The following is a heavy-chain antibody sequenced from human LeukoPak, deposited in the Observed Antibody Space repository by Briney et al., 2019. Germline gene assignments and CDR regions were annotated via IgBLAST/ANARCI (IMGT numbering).Heavy chain of an antibody. V-gene: IGHV6-1*01. CDR1: GDSVSSNSAA. CDR2: TYYRSKWYN. CDR3: AREAEVGTTWSWFDP. Sequence: SQTLSLTCAISGDSVSSNSAAWIWITQSPSRGLEWLGRTYYRSKWYNDYAVSVKSRITITPDTSKSQFALHLNSVTPEDTAVYYCAREAEVGTTWSWFDPWGQGTLVTVSS. D-gene: IGHD1-26*01. J-gene: IGHJ5*02.